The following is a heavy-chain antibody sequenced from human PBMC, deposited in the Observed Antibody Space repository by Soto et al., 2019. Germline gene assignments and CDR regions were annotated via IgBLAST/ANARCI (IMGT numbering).Heavy chain of an antibody. V-gene: IGHV3-23*01. CDR3: AKQQMGVIRALDY. CDR2: IRETGNT. CDR1: GFTFSNYA. J-gene: IGHJ4*02. Sequence: EVQILQSGGGLEQPGGSLRLSCAASGFTFSNYAMSWIPQAPGKGLEWVSLIRETGNTYYADSVRGRFATSRDNSENTLYLQMSSLRAEDTAVYYCAKQQMGVIRALDYWGQGTLVTVSS. D-gene: IGHD1-26*01.